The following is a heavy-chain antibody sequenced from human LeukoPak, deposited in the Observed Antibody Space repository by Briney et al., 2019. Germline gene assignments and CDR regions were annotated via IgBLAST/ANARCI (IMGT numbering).Heavy chain of an antibody. D-gene: IGHD3-10*01. CDR2: IVVGSGNT. V-gene: IGHV1-58*01. CDR3: AADYGSGSYVDFDY. Sequence: TSVKVSFKASGFTFTSSAVQWVRQARGQRLEWIGWIVVGSGNTNYAQKFQERVTITRDMSTSTAYMELSSLRSEDTAVYYCAADYGSGSYVDFDYWGQGTLVTVSS. J-gene: IGHJ4*02. CDR1: GFTFTSSA.